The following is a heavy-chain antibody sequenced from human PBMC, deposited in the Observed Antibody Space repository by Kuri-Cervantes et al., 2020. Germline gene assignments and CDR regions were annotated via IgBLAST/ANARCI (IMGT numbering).Heavy chain of an antibody. CDR3: ARDRDFWSGYYTASDY. J-gene: IGHJ4*02. D-gene: IGHD3-3*01. V-gene: IGHV3-7*01. CDR1: GFTFSSYW. Sequence: GGSLRLSCAASGFTFSSYWMSWVRQAPGKGLEWVANIKQDGSEKYYVDSVKGRFTISRDNAKNSLYLQMNSLRAEDTAVYYCARDRDFWSGYYTASDYWGQGTLVTVSS. CDR2: IKQDGSEK.